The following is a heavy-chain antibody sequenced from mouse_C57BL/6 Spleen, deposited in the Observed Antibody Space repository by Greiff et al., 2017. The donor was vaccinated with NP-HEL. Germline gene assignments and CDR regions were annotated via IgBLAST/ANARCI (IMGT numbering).Heavy chain of an antibody. J-gene: IGHJ2*01. CDR1: GYAFTNYL. V-gene: IGHV1-54*01. CDR2: INPGSGGT. CDR3: ARGGNYFDY. Sequence: QVQLQQSGAELVRPGTSVKVSCKASGYAFTNYLIEWVKQRPGQGLEWIGVINPGSGGTNYNEKFKGKATLTADKSSSTAYMQLSSLTSEDSAVYFCARGGNYFDYWGQGTTPTVSS.